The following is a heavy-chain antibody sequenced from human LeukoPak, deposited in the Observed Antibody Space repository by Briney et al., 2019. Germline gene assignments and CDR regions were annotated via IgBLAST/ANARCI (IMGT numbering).Heavy chain of an antibody. Sequence: PSETLSLTCTVSGGTISTYYWSWFRQPPGKELEWIGYIYYSGSTNYNPSLKSRGTISVNTSKNQFSLKLSSLTAADTAVYYCARGSITVVPAFDIWGQGTMVTVSS. CDR1: GGTISTYY. CDR3: ARGSITVVPAFDI. J-gene: IGHJ3*02. D-gene: IGHD4-23*01. CDR2: IYYSGST. V-gene: IGHV4-59*12.